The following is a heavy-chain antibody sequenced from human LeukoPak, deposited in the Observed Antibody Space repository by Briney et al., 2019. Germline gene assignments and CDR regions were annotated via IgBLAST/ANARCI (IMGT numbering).Heavy chain of an antibody. J-gene: IGHJ3*02. CDR3: ARDHSSGWYRGAFDI. CDR1: GGSISSHY. D-gene: IGHD6-19*01. V-gene: IGHV4-59*11. Sequence: SETLSLTCTVSGGSISSHYWSWIRQPPGKGLEWIGYIYYSGSTYYNPSLRSRVTISVDTSKNLFSLKLSSVTAADTAMYYCARDHSSGWYRGAFDIWGQGTRLTVSS. CDR2: IYYSGST.